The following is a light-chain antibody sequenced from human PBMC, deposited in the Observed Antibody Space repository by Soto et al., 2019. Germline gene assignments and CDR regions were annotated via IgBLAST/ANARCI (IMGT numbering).Light chain of an antibody. V-gene: IGKV3-15*01. CDR2: DTS. CDR3: QQYNNWFLIS. CDR1: QSISNN. J-gene: IGKJ5*01. Sequence: EIVMTQSPATLSVSPGERATLSCRASQSISNNLAWYQQKPGQAPRLLIYDTSIRATGIPARFSGSGSGTEFTLTISSLQSEDLAVYYCQQYNNWFLISFGQGTRLEIQ.